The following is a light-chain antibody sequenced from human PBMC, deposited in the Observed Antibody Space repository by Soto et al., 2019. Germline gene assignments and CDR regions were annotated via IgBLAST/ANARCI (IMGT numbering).Light chain of an antibody. CDR1: QYVGTR. V-gene: IGKV3-11*01. Sequence: IGLKQSPGTLSLSQGETATLSCRASQYVGTRLAWYQHKPGQAPRLLIYGASSRATGIPDRFSGSGSGTDFTLTISSLEPEDFAVYYCQQRSNWPLTWTFGQGTKVDIK. J-gene: IGKJ1*01. CDR2: GAS. CDR3: QQRSNWPLTWT.